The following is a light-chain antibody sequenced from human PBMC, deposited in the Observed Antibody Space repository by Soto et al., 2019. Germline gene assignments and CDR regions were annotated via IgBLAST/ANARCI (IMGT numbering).Light chain of an antibody. CDR3: QQSYSTPRT. CDR2: AAS. Sequence: DIQMTQSPSSLSASVGDRVTITCRAIQSISSYLNWYQQKPGKAPKLLIYAASSLQSGVPSRFSGSGSGTDFTLTISSQQPEDFATYYCQQSYSTPRTFGGGTKVEIQ. CDR1: QSISSY. J-gene: IGKJ4*01. V-gene: IGKV1-39*01.